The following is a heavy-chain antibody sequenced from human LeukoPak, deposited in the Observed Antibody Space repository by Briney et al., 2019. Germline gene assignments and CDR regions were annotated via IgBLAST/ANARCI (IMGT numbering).Heavy chain of an antibody. CDR2: IHPGGGGT. J-gene: IGHJ5*02. CDR1: GFTLTNYF. V-gene: IGHV1-46*01. Sequence: ASVTVSCKASGFTLTNYFMHWMRHAPGQGLEWMGAIHPGGGGTSYAQNLQGRVTMTRDTSTSTIFMQLTGLRYDDTAVYYCVREGGDSRSGGSCFRFDPWGQGTLVTVSS. D-gene: IGHD2-15*01. CDR3: VREGGDSRSGGSCFRFDP.